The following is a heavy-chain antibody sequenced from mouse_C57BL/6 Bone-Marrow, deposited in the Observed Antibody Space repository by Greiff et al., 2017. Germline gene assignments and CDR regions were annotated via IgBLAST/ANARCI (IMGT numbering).Heavy chain of an antibody. V-gene: IGHV1-53*01. CDR2: INPSNGGT. CDR1: GYTFTSYW. Sequence: QVQLQQPGTELVKPGASVKLSCKASGYTFTSYWMHWVKQRPGQGLEWIGNINPSNGGTNYNEKFKSKATLTVDKSSSTAYMQLSSLTSEDSAVYYGASHYYGSRRWYFDVWGTGTTVTVSS. CDR3: ASHYYGSRRWYFDV. D-gene: IGHD1-1*01. J-gene: IGHJ1*03.